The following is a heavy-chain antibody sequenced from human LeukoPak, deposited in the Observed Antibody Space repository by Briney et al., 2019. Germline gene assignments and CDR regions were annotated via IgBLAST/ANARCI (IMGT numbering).Heavy chain of an antibody. CDR3: ARAGRIAARQGYYYYYYYMDV. V-gene: IGHV4-4*07. D-gene: IGHD6-6*01. CDR2: IYTSGST. J-gene: IGHJ6*03. Sequence: GSLRLSCAASGFTFSSYSMNWIRQPAGKGLEWIGRIYTSGSTNYNPSLKSRVTMSVDTSKNQFSLKLSSVTAADTAVYYCARAGRIAARQGYYYYYYYMDVWGKGTTVTVSS. CDR1: GFTFSSYS.